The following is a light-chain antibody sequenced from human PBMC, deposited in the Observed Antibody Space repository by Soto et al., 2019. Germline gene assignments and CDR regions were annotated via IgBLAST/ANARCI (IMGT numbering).Light chain of an antibody. CDR1: QAIYSW. Sequence: DIQLTQSPSTLSASVGDRVTITCRASQAIYSWVAWYQQKPGKAPKFLIYDASILQSGVPSRFSGSGSGTEFTPTISSLQPDDFATYYCQRYNSNSRTFGQGTRVDFK. CDR3: QRYNSNSRT. J-gene: IGKJ1*01. V-gene: IGKV1-5*01. CDR2: DAS.